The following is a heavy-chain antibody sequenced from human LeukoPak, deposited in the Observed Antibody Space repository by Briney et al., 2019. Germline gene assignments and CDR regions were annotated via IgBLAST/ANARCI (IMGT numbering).Heavy chain of an antibody. D-gene: IGHD2-21*01. Sequence: PGGSLRLSCAASGFTFSGSAMHWVRQASGKGLEWVGRIRSKANSYATAYAASVKGRFTISRDDSKNTAYLQMNSLKTEDTAVYYCARSPSLGDPIDYWGQGTLVTVSS. CDR1: GFTFSGSA. V-gene: IGHV3-73*01. J-gene: IGHJ4*02. CDR3: ARSPSLGDPIDY. CDR2: IRSKANSYAT.